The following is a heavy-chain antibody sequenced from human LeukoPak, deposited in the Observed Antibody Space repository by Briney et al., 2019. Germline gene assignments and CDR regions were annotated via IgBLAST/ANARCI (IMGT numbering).Heavy chain of an antibody. Sequence: PSETLSLTCTVSGGSISSYYWSWIRQPAGKGLEWIGRIYTSGSNNYNPSLKSRVTMSVDTSKNQFSLKLSSVTAADTAMYYCAREAVAATGYYYYYMDVWGKGTTVTVSS. CDR1: GGSISSYY. CDR3: AREAVAATGYYYYYMDV. CDR2: IYTSGSN. V-gene: IGHV4-4*07. J-gene: IGHJ6*03. D-gene: IGHD6-19*01.